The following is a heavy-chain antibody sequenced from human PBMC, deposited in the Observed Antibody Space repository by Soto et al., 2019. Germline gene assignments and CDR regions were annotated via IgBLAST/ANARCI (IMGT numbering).Heavy chain of an antibody. CDR1: GFTFSSYG. J-gene: IGHJ3*02. Sequence: EVQLLESGGGLVQPGGSLRLSCAASGFTFSSYGMSWVRQAPGKGLERVSGVSGSGASTYYADSVKGRFTISRDNSKNTLYLQVDSLRAEDTAVYYCAKLYYYDGGAFDIWGQGTMVTVSS. CDR3: AKLYYYDGGAFDI. V-gene: IGHV3-23*01. CDR2: VSGSGAST. D-gene: IGHD3-22*01.